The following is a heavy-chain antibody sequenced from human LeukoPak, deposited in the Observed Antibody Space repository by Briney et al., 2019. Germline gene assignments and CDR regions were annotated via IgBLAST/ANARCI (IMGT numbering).Heavy chain of an antibody. D-gene: IGHD6-13*01. CDR2: INPNSGGT. CDR1: GYSFTGYY. CDR3: ARGYSGSWCDY. J-gene: IGHJ4*02. Sequence: ASVKVSCTASGYSFTGYYIHWVRQAPGQGVEWMGWINPNSGGTNYAQKFQGRVTMTRDTSISTAYMELSRLKSDDTVVYYCARGYSGSWCDYWGQGTLVTVSS. V-gene: IGHV1-2*02.